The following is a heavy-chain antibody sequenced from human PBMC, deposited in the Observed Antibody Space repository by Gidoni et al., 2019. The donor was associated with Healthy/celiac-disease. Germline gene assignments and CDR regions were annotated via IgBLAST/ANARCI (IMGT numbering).Heavy chain of an antibody. CDR3: ARLIVGANPLFDY. CDR1: GGSISSSSYY. CDR2: IYYIGST. Sequence: QLQLQESGPGLVKPSETLSLTCTVYGGSISSSSYYWGWILQPPGKGLEWIGSIYYIGSTYYNPSLKRRVTISVDTSKNQFSLKLSSVTAAYTAVYYCARLIVGANPLFDYWGQGTLVTVSS. D-gene: IGHD1-26*01. V-gene: IGHV4-39*01. J-gene: IGHJ4*02.